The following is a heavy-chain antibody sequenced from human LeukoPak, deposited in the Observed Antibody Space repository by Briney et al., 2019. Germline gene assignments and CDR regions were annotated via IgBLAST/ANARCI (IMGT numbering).Heavy chain of an antibody. CDR2: IYYSGST. V-gene: IGHV4-59*08. Sequence: SETLSLTCTVSGGSISSYYWSWIRQPPGKGLEWIGYIYYSGSTNCNPSLKSRVTISVDTSKNQFSLKLSSVTAADTAVYYCARHPPSVGYSSGWCFDYWGQGTLVTVSS. CDR1: GGSISSYY. J-gene: IGHJ4*02. CDR3: ARHPPSVGYSSGWCFDY. D-gene: IGHD6-19*01.